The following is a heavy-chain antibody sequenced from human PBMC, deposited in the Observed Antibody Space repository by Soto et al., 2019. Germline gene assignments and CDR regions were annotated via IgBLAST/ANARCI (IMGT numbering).Heavy chain of an antibody. J-gene: IGHJ5*02. Sequence: QVQLQESGPGLVKPSETLSLTCTVSGGSISSYYWSWLRQPPGKGLEWIGYIYYSGSTNYNPSLRSRVTISVDTSKNQLSLKLSSVTAADTAVYYCARAGTTMVRGVISGWFDPWGQGTLVTVSS. CDR1: GGSISSYY. D-gene: IGHD3-10*01. V-gene: IGHV4-59*01. CDR2: IYYSGST. CDR3: ARAGTTMVRGVISGWFDP.